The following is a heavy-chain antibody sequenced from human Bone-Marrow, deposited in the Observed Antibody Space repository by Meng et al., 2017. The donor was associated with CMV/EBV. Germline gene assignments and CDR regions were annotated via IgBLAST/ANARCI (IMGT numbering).Heavy chain of an antibody. Sequence: GGSLRLSCAASGFTFDDYAMHWVRQAPGKGLEWVSGISWNSGSIGYADSVKGRFTISRDNAKNSLYLQMNSLRAEDTALYYCAKDIRALSSLAAAGTCGMDVWGQGTTVTIAS. J-gene: IGHJ6*02. CDR2: ISWNSGSI. CDR1: GFTFDDYA. CDR3: AKDIRALSSLAAAGTCGMDV. D-gene: IGHD6-13*01. V-gene: IGHV3-9*01.